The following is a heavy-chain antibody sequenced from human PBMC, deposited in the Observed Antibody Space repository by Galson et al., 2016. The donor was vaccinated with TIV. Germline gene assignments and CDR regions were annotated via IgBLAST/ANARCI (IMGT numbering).Heavy chain of an antibody. CDR1: GGSFSGYF. V-gene: IGHV4-34*01. J-gene: IGHJ6*03. CDR2: INHSGTT. D-gene: IGHD1-20*01. Sequence: ETLSLTCAVYGGSFSGYFWSWIRQSPGGGLEWIGEINHSGTTRYSPSLKSRVTISLDMAKNQLSLKVTSVTAADTAVYYCARHGVGYNSGPRGYYYYFYMDVWGKGTTVAVSS. CDR3: ARHGVGYNSGPRGYYYYFYMDV.